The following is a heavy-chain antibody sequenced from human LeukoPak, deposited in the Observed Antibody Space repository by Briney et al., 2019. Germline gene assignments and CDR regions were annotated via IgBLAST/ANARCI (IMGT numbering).Heavy chain of an antibody. CDR3: AKDRTVGASYWYFDL. V-gene: IGHV3-23*01. Sequence: GGSLRLSCAASGFTFSSYAMSWVRQAPGKGLQWVSALTDSGRSTYYADSVKGRFTISRDSSKNTLFLHMNTLRAEDTAIYYCAKDRTVGASYWYFDLWGRGTLVTVSS. D-gene: IGHD1-26*01. CDR1: GFTFSSYA. J-gene: IGHJ2*01. CDR2: LTDSGRST.